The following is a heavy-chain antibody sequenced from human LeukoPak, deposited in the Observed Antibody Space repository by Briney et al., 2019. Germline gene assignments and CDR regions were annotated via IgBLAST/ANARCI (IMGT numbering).Heavy chain of an antibody. D-gene: IGHD5-18*01. CDR3: GARIHLWSTVDY. Sequence: GGSLRLSCAASGFTFSSYAMNWVRQAPGQGLEWVSAISDSGVGTYYADSVKGRFTVSRDNSKNTLFLQLNSLRAEDTAVYYCGARIHLWSTVDYWGQGTLVTVSS. CDR2: ISDSGVGT. CDR1: GFTFSSYA. J-gene: IGHJ4*02. V-gene: IGHV3-23*01.